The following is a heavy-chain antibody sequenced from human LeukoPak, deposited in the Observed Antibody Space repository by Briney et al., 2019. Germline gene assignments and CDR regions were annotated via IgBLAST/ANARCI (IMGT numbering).Heavy chain of an antibody. J-gene: IGHJ4*02. CDR3: ASWAGGLWGVPLYDY. CDR1: GYTFLGHY. CDR2: INPFTRYT. D-gene: IGHD3-10*01. V-gene: IGHV1-2*02. Sequence: ASVKASCKVSGYTFLGHYMHWERQAPGHGLGWMGCINPFTRYTNYAQTFQGRVTMTTDTSISTAYMEMSRLRSDDTAVYYCASWAGGLWGVPLYDYWGQGSLVTVSS.